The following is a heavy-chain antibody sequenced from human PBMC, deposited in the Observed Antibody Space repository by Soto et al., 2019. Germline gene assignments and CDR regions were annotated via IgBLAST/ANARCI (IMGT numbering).Heavy chain of an antibody. D-gene: IGHD3-22*01. V-gene: IGHV3-30-3*01. CDR3: ARSTYYYYSSGAAFDY. CDR1: GFTFSSYA. J-gene: IGHJ4*02. Sequence: QVQLVESGGGVVQPGRSLRLSCAASGFTFSSYAMHWVRQAPGKGLEWVAVISYDGSNKYYADSVKGRFTISRDNSKNTLYLQMNSLRAEDTAVYYCARSTYYYYSSGAAFDYWGQGTLVTVSS. CDR2: ISYDGSNK.